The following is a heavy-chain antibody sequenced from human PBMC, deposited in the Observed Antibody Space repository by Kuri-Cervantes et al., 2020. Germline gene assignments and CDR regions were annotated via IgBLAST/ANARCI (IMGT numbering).Heavy chain of an antibody. V-gene: IGHV3-33*06. Sequence: LRLTCAASGFTFSNYGMHWVRQAPGKGLEWVAVIWYDGNNKYYADSVKGRFTISRDNSKNTLYLQMNSLRAEDTAVYYCANTYYYGSGTSFDYWGQGTLVTVSS. D-gene: IGHD3-10*01. CDR2: IWYDGNNK. CDR3: ANTYYYGSGTSFDY. CDR1: GFTFSNYG. J-gene: IGHJ4*02.